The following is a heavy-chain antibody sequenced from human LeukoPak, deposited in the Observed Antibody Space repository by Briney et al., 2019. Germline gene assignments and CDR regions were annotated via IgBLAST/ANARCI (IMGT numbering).Heavy chain of an antibody. CDR2: IISSGSTI. CDR1: GFTFSSYE. V-gene: IGHV3-48*03. J-gene: IGHJ4*02. Sequence: PGGSLRLSCAASGFTFSSYEMNWVRQAPGKGLEWVSYIISSGSTIYYADSVKGRFTISRDNAKNSLYLQMNSLRAEDTAVYYCASLYQYYYDSSGYSDYWGQGTLVTVSS. CDR3: ASLYQYYYDSSGYSDY. D-gene: IGHD3-22*01.